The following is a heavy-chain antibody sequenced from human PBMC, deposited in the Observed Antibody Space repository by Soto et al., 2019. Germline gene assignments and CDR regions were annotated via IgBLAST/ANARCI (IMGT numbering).Heavy chain of an antibody. D-gene: IGHD3-10*01. CDR2: FDPEDGET. J-gene: IGHJ5*02. Sequence: QVQLVQSGAEVKKPGASVKVSCKVSGYTLTELSMHWVRQAPGKGLEWMGGFDPEDGETIYAQKFQGRVTMTEETSTDTAYMELSSLRSEDTAVYYCATDPYYGSGSQGGNWFDPWGQGTLVTVSS. CDR1: GYTLTELS. V-gene: IGHV1-24*01. CDR3: ATDPYYGSGSQGGNWFDP.